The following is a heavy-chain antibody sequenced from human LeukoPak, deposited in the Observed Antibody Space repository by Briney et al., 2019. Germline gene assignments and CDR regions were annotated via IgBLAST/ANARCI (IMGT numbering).Heavy chain of an antibody. CDR2: IYPGYSDT. V-gene: IGHV5-51*01. Sequence: GESLKISCKGSGYSFTSYWIGWVRQMPGKGLEWMGIIYPGYSDTRYSPSFQGQVTISAGKSISTAYLQCDSLKASDTAMYYCARPANDWYFDLWGRGTLVTVSS. D-gene: IGHD1-1*01. CDR3: ARPANDWYFDL. CDR1: GYSFTSYW. J-gene: IGHJ2*01.